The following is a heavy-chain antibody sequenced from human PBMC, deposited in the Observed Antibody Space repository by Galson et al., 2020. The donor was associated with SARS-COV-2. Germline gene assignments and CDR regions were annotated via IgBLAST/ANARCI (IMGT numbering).Heavy chain of an antibody. CDR2: ISFDGSST. J-gene: IGHJ4*02. D-gene: IGHD4-17*01. CDR1: GFRFEDYM. V-gene: IGHV3-43*01. CDR3: AKGNADSFLGYFDS. Sequence: GESLKISCAASGFRFEDYMMHWVRQPPGKGLEWVSVISFDGSSTFYADSVKGRFTISRDNSKNSLFLQMNSLTTEDTALYFCAKGNADSFLGYFDSWGQGTLVTVSS.